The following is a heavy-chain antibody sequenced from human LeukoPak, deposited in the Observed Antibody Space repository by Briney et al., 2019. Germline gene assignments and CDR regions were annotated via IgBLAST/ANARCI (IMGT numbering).Heavy chain of an antibody. J-gene: IGHJ4*02. V-gene: IGHV3-7*01. D-gene: IGHD5-24*01. Sequence: GGSLRLSCAASGFTFSSDWMSWVRQAPGKGLEWGANIKQDGSEKYYVDSVKGRFTISRDNAKNSLYLQMNSLRAEDTAVYYCARSGWWMATNFDYWGQGTLVTVSS. CDR2: IKQDGSEK. CDR1: GFTFSSDW. CDR3: ARSGWWMATNFDY.